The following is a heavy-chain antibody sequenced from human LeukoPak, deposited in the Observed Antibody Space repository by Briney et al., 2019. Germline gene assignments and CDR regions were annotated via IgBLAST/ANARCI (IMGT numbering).Heavy chain of an antibody. CDR1: GGSFSGYY. D-gene: IGHD2-8*01. J-gene: IGHJ5*02. CDR2: INHSGST. CDR3: ARRYCTNGVCYRNWFDP. V-gene: IGHV4-34*01. Sequence: KASETLSLTCAVYGGSFSGYYWSWIRQPPGKGLEWIGEINHSGSTNYNPSLKSRVTISVDTSKNQFSLKLSSVTAADTAVYYCARRYCTNGVCYRNWFDPWGQGTLVTVSS.